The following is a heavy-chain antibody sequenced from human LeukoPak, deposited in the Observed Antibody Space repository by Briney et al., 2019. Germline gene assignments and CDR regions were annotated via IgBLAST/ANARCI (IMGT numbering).Heavy chain of an antibody. CDR2: INPSGGTT. CDR3: ARAHCSGASCLLKY. CDR1: GYTFTSYY. D-gene: IGHD2-15*01. J-gene: IGHJ4*02. Sequence: ASVKVSCKASGYTFTSYYIHWVRQAPGQGLEWMGIINPSGGTTSYAQKFQGRVTMTRDVSTSTVYMEVSSLKSEDAAVYYCARAHCSGASCLLKYWGQGTLVTVSS. V-gene: IGHV1-46*01.